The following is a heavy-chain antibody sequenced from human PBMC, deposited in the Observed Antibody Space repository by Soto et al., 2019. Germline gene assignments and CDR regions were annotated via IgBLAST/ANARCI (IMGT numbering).Heavy chain of an antibody. D-gene: IGHD1-20*01. Sequence: PGASVKISCKGSGYSFTSYWISWVRQMPGKGLEWMGRIDPSDSYTNYSPSFQGRLTISRDNSKNTLYVQMNSLRAEDTAVYYCAKAISGYNAPLDHWGQGTRVTVSS. CDR2: IDPSDSYT. J-gene: IGHJ4*02. CDR3: AKAISGYNAPLDH. V-gene: IGHV5-10-1*04. CDR1: GYSFTSYW.